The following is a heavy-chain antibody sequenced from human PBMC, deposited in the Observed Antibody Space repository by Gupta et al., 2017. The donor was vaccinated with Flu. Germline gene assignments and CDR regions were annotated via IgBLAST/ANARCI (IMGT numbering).Heavy chain of an antibody. V-gene: IGHV4-39*01. Sequence: SISSSSYYWGWIRQPPGKGLEWIGSIYYSGSTDDNPSLKSRVTISVDTSKNQFSLKMRSVTAADTALYDGARRRPYAFAIGCQGTMVTVYS. CDR3: ARRRPYAFAI. CDR1: SISSSSYY. CDR2: IYYSGST. J-gene: IGHJ3*02.